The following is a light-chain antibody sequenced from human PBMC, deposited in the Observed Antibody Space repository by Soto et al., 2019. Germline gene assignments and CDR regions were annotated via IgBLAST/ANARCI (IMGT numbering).Light chain of an antibody. CDR2: DAS. CDR3: QQYNSYSWT. Sequence: DIQMTQSPSTLSASVGDRVPITCRAGQSISGWLAWYQQKPGKAPKLLIYDASSLESGVPSRFSGSGSGTEFTLTISSLQPDDFATYYCQQYNSYSWTFGQGTKVDIK. J-gene: IGKJ1*01. CDR1: QSISGW. V-gene: IGKV1-5*01.